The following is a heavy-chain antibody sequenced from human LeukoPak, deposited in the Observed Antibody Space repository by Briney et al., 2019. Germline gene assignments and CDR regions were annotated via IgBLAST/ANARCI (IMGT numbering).Heavy chain of an antibody. V-gene: IGHV4-59*01. Sequence: PSETLSPTCTVSGGSISSYFWNWIRQPPGKGLEWIGYIYYSGSTNYNPSLKSRVTISVDTSKNQFSLNLNSVTAADTAVYYCARGEDIVSTISGDAFDIWGQGTMVTVAS. D-gene: IGHD5/OR15-5a*01. J-gene: IGHJ3*02. CDR1: GGSISSYF. CDR2: IYYSGST. CDR3: ARGEDIVSTISGDAFDI.